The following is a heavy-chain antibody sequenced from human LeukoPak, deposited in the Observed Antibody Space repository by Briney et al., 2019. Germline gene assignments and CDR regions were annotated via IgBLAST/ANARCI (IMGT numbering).Heavy chain of an antibody. Sequence: KPGGSLRLSCAASGFTFSSYSMNWVRQAPGKGLEWVSSISSSSSYIYYADSVKGRFTISRDNAKNSLYLQMNSLRAEDTAVYYCARHPRLYGDYDGYWGQGTLVTVSS. D-gene: IGHD4-17*01. V-gene: IGHV3-21*01. CDR1: GFTFSSYS. CDR3: ARHPRLYGDYDGY. CDR2: ISSSSSYI. J-gene: IGHJ4*02.